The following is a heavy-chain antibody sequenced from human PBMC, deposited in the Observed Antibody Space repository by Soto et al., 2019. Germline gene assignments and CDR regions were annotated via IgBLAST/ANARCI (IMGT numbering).Heavy chain of an antibody. CDR3: AKEVGCTNGVCRPDYYYYYMDV. D-gene: IGHD2-8*01. V-gene: IGHV3-9*01. Sequence: GGSLRLSCAASGFTFDDYAMHWVRQAPGKGLEWVSGISWNSGSIGYADSVKGRFTISRDNAKNSLYLQMNSLRAEDTALYYCAKEVGCTNGVCRPDYYYYYMDVWGKGTTVTVSS. J-gene: IGHJ6*03. CDR2: ISWNSGSI. CDR1: GFTFDDYA.